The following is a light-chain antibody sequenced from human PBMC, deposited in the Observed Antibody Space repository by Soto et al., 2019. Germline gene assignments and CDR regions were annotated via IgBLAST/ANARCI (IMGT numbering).Light chain of an antibody. CDR1: QSISNNS. J-gene: IGKJ1*01. V-gene: IGKV3-20*01. CDR2: GMS. CDR3: HEYGSEPRT. Sequence: ENTLTQSPGTLSLSPGERATLSCRASQSISNNSVGWFQQKPGQAARLLLYGMSSRATSIPGMFNGSGSGTDFTHTISRLEPEDFAVYYCHEYGSEPRTCGQGAKVEIK.